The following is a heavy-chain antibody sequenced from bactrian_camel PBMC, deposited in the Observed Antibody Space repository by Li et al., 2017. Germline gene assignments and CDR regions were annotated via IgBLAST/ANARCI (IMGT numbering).Heavy chain of an antibody. CDR1: VLTDKTFC. J-gene: IGHJ4*01. CDR3: AVAGGWTSCPNNLVYFNE. CDR2: IDVHGST. D-gene: IGHD6*01. V-gene: IGHV3S26*01. Sequence: HVQLVESGGGSVQAGGSLRLSCAAGMIDSSVLTDKTFCMGWFRQTPGKEREGIATIDVHGSTSYAESMTGRFTISKDSAKNTLYLQMNNLKAEDTAIYYCAVAGGWTSCPNNLVYFNEWGQGTQVTVS.